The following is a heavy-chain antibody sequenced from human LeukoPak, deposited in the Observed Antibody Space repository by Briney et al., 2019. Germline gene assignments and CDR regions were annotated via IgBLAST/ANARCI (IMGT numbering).Heavy chain of an antibody. Sequence: SETLSLTCTVPGGSINSYYWSWIRQPPGEGLEWIGYIYYSGSTNYNPSLKSRVTISVDTSKNQFSLKLSSVTAADTAVYYCASGTEYCSGGSCSRYFDYWGQGTLVTVSS. V-gene: IGHV4-59*12. J-gene: IGHJ4*02. CDR3: ASGTEYCSGGSCSRYFDY. D-gene: IGHD2-15*01. CDR2: IYYSGST. CDR1: GGSINSYY.